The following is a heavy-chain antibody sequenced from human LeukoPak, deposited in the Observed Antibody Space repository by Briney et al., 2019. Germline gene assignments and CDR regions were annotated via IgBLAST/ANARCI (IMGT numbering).Heavy chain of an antibody. V-gene: IGHV3-33*01. CDR3: ARDLFTYYGMEV. CDR1: GFTFSSYG. CDR2: IWYDGSNK. J-gene: IGHJ6*02. Sequence: PGRSLRLSCAASGFTFSSYGMHWVRQAPGKGLEWVAVIWYDGSNKYYADSVKGRFTISRDNSKNTLYLQMNSLRAEDTAVYYCARDLFTYYGMEVWGQGTTVTVSS.